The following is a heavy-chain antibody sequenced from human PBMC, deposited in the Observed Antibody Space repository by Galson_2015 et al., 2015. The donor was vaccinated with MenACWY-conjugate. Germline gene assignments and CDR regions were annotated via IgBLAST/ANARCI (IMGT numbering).Heavy chain of an antibody. CDR1: GFRFSSYT. J-gene: IGHJ3*01. CDR3: VRAEGWLRSAFDL. D-gene: IGHD5-12*01. Sequence: SLRLSCAASGFRFSSYTFYWVRQSPGKGLEWVAVVSYDASSRYYRDSVQGRFTISRDNSKNTVSLEMSSLGPEDSVVYYCVRAEGWLRSAFDLWGQGTMVTVSS. V-gene: IGHV3-30*10. CDR2: VSYDASSR.